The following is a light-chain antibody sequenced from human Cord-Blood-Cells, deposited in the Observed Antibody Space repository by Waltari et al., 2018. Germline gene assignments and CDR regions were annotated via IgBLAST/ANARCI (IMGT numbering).Light chain of an antibody. CDR1: SSDVGGYNY. Sequence: QSALTQPPSASGSPGQSVTISCTGTSSDVGGYNYVSWYQQPPGKAPKLMIYEVSKRPSGVPDRLCGSKSGNTASLTVSGLQAEDEADYYCSSYAGSNNLVFGGGTKLTVL. CDR3: SSYAGSNNLV. CDR2: EVS. J-gene: IGLJ2*01. V-gene: IGLV2-8*01.